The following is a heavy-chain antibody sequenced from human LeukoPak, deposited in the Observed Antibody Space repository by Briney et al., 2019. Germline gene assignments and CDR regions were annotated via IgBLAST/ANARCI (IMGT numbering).Heavy chain of an antibody. J-gene: IGHJ6*03. V-gene: IGHV1-2*02. CDR3: ARGSAGGSGSYYVYYYYMDV. CDR1: GYTFTGYY. D-gene: IGHD3-10*01. CDR2: INPNSGGT. Sequence: GASVKVSCKASGYTFTGYYMHWVRQAPGQGLEWMGWINPNSGGTNYAQKFQGRVTMTGDTSISTAYMELSRLRSDDTAVYYCARGSAGGSGSYYVYYYYMDVWGKGTTVTISS.